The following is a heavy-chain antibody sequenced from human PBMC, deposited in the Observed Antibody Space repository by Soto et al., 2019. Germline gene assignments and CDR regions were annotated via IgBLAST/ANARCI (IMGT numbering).Heavy chain of an antibody. J-gene: IGHJ4*01. CDR3: VRDRDLYRDMVHADL. CDR2: INPSGGST. Sequence: GASVKVSCKASGYTFTSYYMHWVRQAPGQGLEWMGIINPSGGSTSYAQKFQGRFTISADNAENSVFLQMNSLRDEDTAVYFCVRDRDLYRDMVHADLWGQGTLVTVS. V-gene: IGHV1-46*01. CDR1: GYTFTSYY. D-gene: IGHD1-1*01.